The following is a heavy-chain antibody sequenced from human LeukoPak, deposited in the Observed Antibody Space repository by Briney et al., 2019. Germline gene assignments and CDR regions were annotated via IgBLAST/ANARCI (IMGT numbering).Heavy chain of an antibody. J-gene: IGHJ4*02. CDR2: ITSDSTTM. CDR1: GFTFSSYS. CDR3: ARNRGKFDY. D-gene: IGHD3-10*01. V-gene: IGHV3-48*01. Sequence: PGGSLRLSCAASGFTFSSYSMNWVRQAPGQGLEWVSYITSDSTTMFYADSVKGRFTASRDNAENSMYLQMNSLRAEDTAVYYCARNRGKFDYWGQGTLVTVSS.